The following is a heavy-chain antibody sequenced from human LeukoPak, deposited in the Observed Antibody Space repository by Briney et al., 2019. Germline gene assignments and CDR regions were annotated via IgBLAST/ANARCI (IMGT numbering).Heavy chain of an antibody. CDR3: AKDWGYSSSWSYYFDY. Sequence: GGSLRLSCAASGFTFSSYGMHWVRQAPGKGLEWVSAISGSGGSTYYADSVKGRFTISRDNSKNTLYLQMNSLRAEDTAVYYCAKDWGYSSSWSYYFDYWGQGTLVTVSS. D-gene: IGHD6-13*01. J-gene: IGHJ4*02. V-gene: IGHV3-23*01. CDR1: GFTFSSYG. CDR2: ISGSGGST.